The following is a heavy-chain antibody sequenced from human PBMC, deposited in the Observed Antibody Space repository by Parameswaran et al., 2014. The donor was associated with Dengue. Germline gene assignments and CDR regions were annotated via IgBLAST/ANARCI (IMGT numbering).Heavy chain of an antibody. J-gene: IGHJ6*02. V-gene: IGHV3-23*03. Sequence: VRQMPGKGLEWVSVMYSGGSTTYYADSVKGRFTISRDNSKNTLYLQMNSLRVEDTAVYYCANAPVTEDYDGLDVWGQGTTVTVSS. D-gene: IGHD3-22*01. CDR3: ANAPVTEDYDGLDV. CDR2: MYSGGSTT.